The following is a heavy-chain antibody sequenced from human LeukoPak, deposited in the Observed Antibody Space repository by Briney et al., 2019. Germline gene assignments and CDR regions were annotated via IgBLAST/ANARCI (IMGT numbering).Heavy chain of an antibody. Sequence: GASVKVSCKASGGTFSRYALSWVRQAPGQGREWMGGIIPIFGNANYAQKFQGRVTITADESTSTAYMELSSLRSEDTAVYYCARGHDSGDYTFDYWGQGTLVTVSS. D-gene: IGHD4-17*01. CDR3: ARGHDSGDYTFDY. CDR2: IIPIFGNA. CDR1: GGTFSRYA. J-gene: IGHJ4*02. V-gene: IGHV1-69*01.